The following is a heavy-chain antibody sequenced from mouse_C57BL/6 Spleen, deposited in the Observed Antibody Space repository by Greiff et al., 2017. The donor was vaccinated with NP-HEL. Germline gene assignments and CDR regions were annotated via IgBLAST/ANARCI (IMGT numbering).Heavy chain of an antibody. J-gene: IGHJ2*01. V-gene: IGHV5-4*01. D-gene: IGHD2-1*01. Sequence: EVKVVESGGGLVKPGGSLKLSCAASGFTFSSYAMSWVRQTPEKRLEWVATISDGGSYTYYPDNVKGRFTISRDNAKNNLYLQMSHLKSEDTAMYYCARDVYYGKGPYFDYWGQGTTLTVSS. CDR3: ARDVYYGKGPYFDY. CDR2: ISDGGSYT. CDR1: GFTFSSYA.